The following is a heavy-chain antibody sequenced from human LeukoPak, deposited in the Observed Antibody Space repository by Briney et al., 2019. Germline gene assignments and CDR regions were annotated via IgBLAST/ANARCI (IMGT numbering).Heavy chain of an antibody. CDR1: GYTFTGYY. CDR2: INPNSGGT. CDR3: ARAYKGNYDILTGYYD. D-gene: IGHD3-9*01. J-gene: IGHJ4*02. Sequence: GASVKVSCKASGYTFTGYYMHWVRQAPGQGLEWTGWINPNSGGTNYAQKFQGRVTMTRDTSISTAYMELSRLRSDDTAVYYCARAYKGNYDILTGYYDWGQGTLVTVSS. V-gene: IGHV1-2*02.